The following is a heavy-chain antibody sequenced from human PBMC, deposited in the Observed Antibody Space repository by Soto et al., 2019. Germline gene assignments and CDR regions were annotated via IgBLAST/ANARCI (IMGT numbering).Heavy chain of an antibody. CDR2: IHWNDDK. V-gene: IGHV2-5*01. D-gene: IGHD1-26*01. CDR1: GFSLTTSGES. Sequence: QITLKESGPTLVKPTQPLTLTCTFSGFSLTTSGESVCWIRQPPGKALEWLALIHWNDDKYYSPSLKSRITVGNDTFKKQVVLTMTNMDPVDTATYYCEHSNLKTWSLGSENDAFNIWGRGTTVTVSS. CDR3: EHSNLKTWSLGSENDAFNI. J-gene: IGHJ3*02.